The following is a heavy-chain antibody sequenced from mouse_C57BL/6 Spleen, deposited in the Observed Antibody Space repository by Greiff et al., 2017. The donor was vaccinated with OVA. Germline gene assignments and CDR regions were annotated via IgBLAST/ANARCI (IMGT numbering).Heavy chain of an antibody. CDR3: ARRWHYFDY. CDR2: ISYDGSN. D-gene: IGHD1-1*02. V-gene: IGHV3-6*01. CDR1: GYSITSGYY. J-gene: IGHJ2*01. Sequence: ESGPGLVKPSQSLSLTCSVTGYSITSGYYWNWIRQFPGNKLEWMGYISYDGSNNYNPSLKNRISITRDTSKNQFFLKLNSVTTEDTATYYRARRWHYFDYWGQGTTLTVSS.